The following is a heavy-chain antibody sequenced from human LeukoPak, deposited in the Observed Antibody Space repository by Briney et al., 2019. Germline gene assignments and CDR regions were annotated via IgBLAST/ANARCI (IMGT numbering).Heavy chain of an antibody. CDR2: IYRGAGT. CDR3: ARGGARQQLLENYFDY. CDR1: GFTVSSNY. V-gene: IGHV3-53*01. D-gene: IGHD6-13*01. J-gene: IGHJ4*02. Sequence: GESLRLSCAASGFTVSSNYMSWVRHAPGKGVEWVSVIYRGAGTDYADSVKGRFTVSRDNSKNTLYLQMNSLRAEDTAVYYCARGGARQQLLENYFDYWGQGTLVTVSS.